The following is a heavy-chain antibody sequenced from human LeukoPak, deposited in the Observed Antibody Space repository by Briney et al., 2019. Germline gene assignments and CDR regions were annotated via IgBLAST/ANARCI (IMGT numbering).Heavy chain of an antibody. CDR1: GGSISSSSYY. J-gene: IGHJ4*02. CDR2: IYYSGST. V-gene: IGHV4-39*01. D-gene: IGHD5-12*01. CDR3: ARQYGGYNGNFDY. Sequence: SETLSLTCTVSGGSISSSSYYWGWIRQPPGKGLEWIGSIYYSGSTNYNPSLKSRVTISVDTSKNQFSLKLSSVTAADTAVYYCARQYGGYNGNFDYWGQGTLVTVSS.